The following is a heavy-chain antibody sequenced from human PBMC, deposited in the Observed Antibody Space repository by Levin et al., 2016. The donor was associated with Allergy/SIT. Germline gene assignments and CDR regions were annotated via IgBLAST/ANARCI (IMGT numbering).Heavy chain of an antibody. V-gene: IGHV4-39*01. CDR3: ASPNYYGSGSLVFGV. J-gene: IGHJ4*02. Sequence: WIRQPPGKGLEWIGSIYYSGSTYYNPSLKSRVTISVDTSKNQFSLKLSSVTAADTAVYYCASPNYYGSGSLVFGVWGQGTLVTVSS. CDR2: IYYSGST. D-gene: IGHD3-10*01.